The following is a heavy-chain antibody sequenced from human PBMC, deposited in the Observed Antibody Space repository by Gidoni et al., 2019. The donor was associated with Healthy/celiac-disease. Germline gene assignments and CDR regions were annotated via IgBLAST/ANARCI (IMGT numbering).Heavy chain of an antibody. CDR2: FDPEDGET. V-gene: IGHV1-24*01. J-gene: IGHJ4*02. Sequence: QVQLVQSGAEVQKTGASGKVSCKVSGYTLTELSMHWVRQAPGKGLEWMGGFDPEDGETIYAQKFQGRVTMTEDTSTDTAYMELSSLRSEDTAVYYCATGGGFVRYYDTKGYFDYWGQGTLVTVSS. CDR1: GYTLTELS. CDR3: ATGGGFVRYYDTKGYFDY. D-gene: IGHD3-22*01.